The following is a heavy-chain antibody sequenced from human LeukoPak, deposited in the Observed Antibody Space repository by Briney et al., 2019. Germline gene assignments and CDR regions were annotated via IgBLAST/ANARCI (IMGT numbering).Heavy chain of an antibody. J-gene: IGHJ4*02. CDR2: ISAYNGNT. D-gene: IGHD6-13*01. CDR3: ARDYPCCAVAGSTMKHVARDY. V-gene: IGHV1-18*01. CDR1: GYTFTSYG. Sequence: ASVKVSCKASGYTFTSYGISWVRQAPGQGLEWMGWISAYNGNTNYAQKLQGSVTMTTDTSTSTAYMGLRSLRSDDTAVYYCARDYPCCAVAGSTMKHVARDYWGQGTVVTVSS.